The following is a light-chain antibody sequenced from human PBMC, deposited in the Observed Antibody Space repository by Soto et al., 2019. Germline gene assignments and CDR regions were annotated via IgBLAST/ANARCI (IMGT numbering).Light chain of an antibody. V-gene: IGLV2-8*01. J-gene: IGLJ1*01. CDR2: EVS. CDR3: SSFKGTSSFL. Sequence: QSALTQPPSASGSPGQSVTIPCTGTYSDIGAYNYVSWYQQLPGEAPKLIIYEVSKRPSGVPDRTFASKSGNTPSLTVSGLQADHEANFYCSSFKGTSSFLFGTGTKLTAL. CDR1: YSDIGAYNY.